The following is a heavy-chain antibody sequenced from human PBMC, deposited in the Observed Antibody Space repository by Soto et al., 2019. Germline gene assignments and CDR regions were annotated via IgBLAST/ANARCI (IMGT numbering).Heavy chain of an antibody. J-gene: IGHJ4*02. D-gene: IGHD1-1*01. CDR3: ARGRYGDY. Sequence: QVHLVQSGAEVKKPGASVKVSCKGSVYGFTTYGITWVRQAPGQGLEWMAWISAHNGNTNYAQKLQGRVTVTRATSTSTAYMELRSLRSDDTAVYYFARGRYGDYWGQGALVTVSS. V-gene: IGHV1-18*01. CDR2: ISAHNGNT. CDR1: VYGFTTYG.